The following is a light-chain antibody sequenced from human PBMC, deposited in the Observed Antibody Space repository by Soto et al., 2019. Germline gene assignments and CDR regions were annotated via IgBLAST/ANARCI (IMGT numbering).Light chain of an antibody. CDR2: DAS. J-gene: IGKJ2*01. CDR3: QQYNNWPPLYT. CDR1: QSGSTNS. Sequence: EIVLTQSPGTLSLSPGERATLSCRASQSGSTNSLAWYQQKPGQAPRLLIYDASTRATGIPDRFSGSGSGTDFTLTISRLEPEDFAVYYCQQYNNWPPLYTFGQGTKLEIK. V-gene: IGKV3-20*01.